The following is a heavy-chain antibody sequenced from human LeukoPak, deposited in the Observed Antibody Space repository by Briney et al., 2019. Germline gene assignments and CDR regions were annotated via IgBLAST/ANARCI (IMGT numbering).Heavy chain of an antibody. J-gene: IGHJ4*02. CDR2: ISGSGGST. D-gene: IGHD3-10*01. V-gene: IGHV3-23*01. Sequence: GGSLRLSCAASGFTFSSYAMSWVRQAPGKGLEWVSAISGSGGSTYYADSVKGRFTISRDNSKNTLYLQMNSLRAEDTAVYYCAKVWGGESHSYYPFDCWGQGTLVTVSS. CDR1: GFTFSSYA. CDR3: AKVWGGESHSYYPFDC.